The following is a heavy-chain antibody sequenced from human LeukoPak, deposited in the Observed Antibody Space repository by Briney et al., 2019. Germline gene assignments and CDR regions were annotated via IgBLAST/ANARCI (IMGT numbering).Heavy chain of an antibody. D-gene: IGHD2-15*01. CDR2: IYYSGST. J-gene: IGHJ3*02. CDR1: GGSISSSSYY. V-gene: IGHV4-39*07. CDR3: ARRGYCSGGSCYWDAFDI. Sequence: SETLSLTCTVSGGSISSSSYYWGWIRQPPGKGLEWIGSIYYSGSTYYNPSLKSRVTISVDTSKNQFSLKLSSVTAADTAVYYCARRGYCSGGSCYWDAFDIWGQGTMVTVSS.